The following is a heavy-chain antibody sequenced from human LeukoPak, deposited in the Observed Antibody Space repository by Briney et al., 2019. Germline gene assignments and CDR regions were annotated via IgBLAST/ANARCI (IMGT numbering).Heavy chain of an antibody. CDR3: ARGTWELLGLSYYFDY. CDR1: GFTFSGSA. CDR2: IKQDGSEK. D-gene: IGHD1-26*01. V-gene: IGHV3-7*01. Sequence: QSGGSLRLSCAASGFTFSGSAMHWVRQAPGKGLEWVANIKQDGSEKYYVDSVKGRFTISRDNAKNSLYLQMNSLRAEDTAVYYCARGTWELLGLSYYFDYWGQGTLVTVSS. J-gene: IGHJ4*02.